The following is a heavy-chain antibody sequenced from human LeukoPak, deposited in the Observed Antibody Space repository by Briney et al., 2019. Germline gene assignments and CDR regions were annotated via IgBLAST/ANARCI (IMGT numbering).Heavy chain of an antibody. CDR3: ARGVRSYYDSSVYVAY. J-gene: IGHJ4*02. V-gene: IGHV3-11*01. CDR1: GFTFSEYY. Sequence: GGSLRLSCLASGFTFSEYYMTWIRQAPGKGLEFVSYVSSSGTATYYADSVKGRFSISRDNAKNSLYLQLNSLRADDTAVYYCARGVRSYYDSSVYVAYWGQGILVTVSS. D-gene: IGHD3-22*01. CDR2: VSSSGTAT.